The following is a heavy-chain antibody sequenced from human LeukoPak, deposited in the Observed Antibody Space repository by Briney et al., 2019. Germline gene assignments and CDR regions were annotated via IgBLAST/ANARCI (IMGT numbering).Heavy chain of an antibody. CDR2: MNPNSGNT. V-gene: IGHV1-8*01. CDR3: AIESSGYYSLTDSY. J-gene: IGHJ4*02. D-gene: IGHD3-22*01. CDR1: GYTFTSYD. Sequence: ASVKVSCKASGYTFTSYDINWVRQATGQGLEWMGWMNPNSGNTGYAQKFQGRVTMTRNTSISTAYMELSSLRSEDTAVYYCAIESSGYYSLTDSYWGQGTLVTVSS.